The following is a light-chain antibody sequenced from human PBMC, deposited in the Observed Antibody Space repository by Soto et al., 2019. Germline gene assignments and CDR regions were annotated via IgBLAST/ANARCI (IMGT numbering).Light chain of an antibody. CDR2: STS. J-gene: IGLJ1*01. CDR1: SSNIGSNT. CDR3: AAWDDRLDVYV. V-gene: IGLV1-44*01. Sequence: QSVLTQPPSASGTPGQIVAISCSGSSSNIGSNTVTWYQQLPGTAPKLLIYSTSQRSSGVPGRFSGSKSGASASLYISGIQSQDEADYYSAAWDDRLDVYVFGTGTKVTV.